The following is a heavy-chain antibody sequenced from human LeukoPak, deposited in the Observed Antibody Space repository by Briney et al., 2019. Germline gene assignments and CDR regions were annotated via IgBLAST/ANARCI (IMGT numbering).Heavy chain of an antibody. D-gene: IGHD2-8*01. Sequence: GGSLRLSCAASGFTFSSNHMHWVRQAPEKGLEWVSIIYDAGNTHFADSVKGRFTVSRDNSNNTVYLQMNSLRPEDTALYYCARDKGGMYGLDIWGQGTMVTVSS. CDR3: ARDKGGMYGLDI. CDR2: IYDAGNT. CDR1: GFTFSSNH. V-gene: IGHV3-66*02. J-gene: IGHJ3*02.